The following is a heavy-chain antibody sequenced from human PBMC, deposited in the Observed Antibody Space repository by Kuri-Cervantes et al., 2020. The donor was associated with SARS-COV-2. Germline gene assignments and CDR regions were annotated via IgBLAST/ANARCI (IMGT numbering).Heavy chain of an antibody. Sequence: SETLSLTCAVSGYSISSGYYWGWIRQPPGKGLEWIGSIYHSGSTHYKPSLKSRVTISVDTSKNQFSLKLSSVTAADTAVYYCARWGYYDCWSGYVVGXXYYYMDVWGKGTTVTVSS. V-gene: IGHV4-38-2*01. D-gene: IGHD3-3*01. CDR3: ARWGYYDCWSGYVVGXXYYYMDV. J-gene: IGHJ6*03. CDR2: IYHSGST. CDR1: GYSISSGYY.